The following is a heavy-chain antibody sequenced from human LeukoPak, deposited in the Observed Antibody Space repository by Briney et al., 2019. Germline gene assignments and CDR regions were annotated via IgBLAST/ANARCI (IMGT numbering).Heavy chain of an antibody. J-gene: IGHJ4*02. Sequence: SETLSLTCAVYGGSFSGYYWSWIRQPPVKGVEWIGEINHSGSTNYNPSLKSRVTISVDTSKNQFSLKLSSVTAADTAVYYCARAYPTYYYDSSRFDYWGQGTLVTVSS. V-gene: IGHV4-34*01. D-gene: IGHD3-22*01. CDR1: GGSFSGYY. CDR3: ARAYPTYYYDSSRFDY. CDR2: INHSGST.